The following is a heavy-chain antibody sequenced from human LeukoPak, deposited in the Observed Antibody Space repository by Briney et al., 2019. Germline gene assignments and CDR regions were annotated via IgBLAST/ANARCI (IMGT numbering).Heavy chain of an antibody. CDR3: AKADGGQQLVLSHFFDY. Sequence: GSLRLSCAASGITFTGNWHWVRQAPGKGLVWVSLIRSDGSSTTYADSVKGRFTISRDNSKNTLYLQMNSLRAEDTAVYYCAKADGGQQLVLSHFFDYWGQGTLVTVSS. V-gene: IGHV3-74*03. CDR1: GITFTGNW. J-gene: IGHJ4*02. CDR2: IRSDGSST. D-gene: IGHD6-6*01.